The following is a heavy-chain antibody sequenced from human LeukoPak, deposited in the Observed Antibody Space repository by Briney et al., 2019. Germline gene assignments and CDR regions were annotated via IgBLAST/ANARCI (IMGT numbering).Heavy chain of an antibody. J-gene: IGHJ3*02. CDR2: ISWKSGTI. CDR3: AKDRITMIVVDAFDI. Sequence: PGGSLRLSCAASGFTFDDYAMHWVRQAPGKGLEWVSGISWKSGTIDYADSVKGRFTISRDNSKNTLYLQMNSLRAEDTAVYYCAKDRITMIVVDAFDIWGQGTMVTVSS. V-gene: IGHV3-9*01. CDR1: GFTFDDYA. D-gene: IGHD3-22*01.